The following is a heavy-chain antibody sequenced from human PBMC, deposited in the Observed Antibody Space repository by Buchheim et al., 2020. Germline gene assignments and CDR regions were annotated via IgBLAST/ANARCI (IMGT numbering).Heavy chain of an antibody. D-gene: IGHD3-22*01. CDR1: GFTFSSYA. CDR2: ISYDGSNK. J-gene: IGHJ4*02. CDR3: ARAYYDSSGYYPTFDY. Sequence: QVQLVESGGGVVQPGRSLRLSCAASGFTFSSYAMHWVRQAPGKGLEWVAVISYDGSNKYYADSVKGRFTISRDNSKNTLYLQMNSLRAEDTALYYCARAYYDSSGYYPTFDYWGQGTL. V-gene: IGHV3-30-3*01.